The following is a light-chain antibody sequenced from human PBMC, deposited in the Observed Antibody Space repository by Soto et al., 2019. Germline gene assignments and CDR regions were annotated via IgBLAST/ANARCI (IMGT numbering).Light chain of an antibody. Sequence: DIKMNQSPSALSGSVGDRVTITCRASQTISSWLAWYQQKPGKAPKLLIHKASTLKSGVPSRFSGSGSGTEFTLTISILQPDDFATYYCQHYNSYSEAFGQGTKVDIK. J-gene: IGKJ1*01. CDR2: KAS. CDR1: QTISSW. CDR3: QHYNSYSEA. V-gene: IGKV1-5*03.